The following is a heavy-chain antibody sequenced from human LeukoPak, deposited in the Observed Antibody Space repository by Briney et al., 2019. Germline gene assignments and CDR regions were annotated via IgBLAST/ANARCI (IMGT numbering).Heavy chain of an antibody. D-gene: IGHD1-26*01. CDR1: GFTSSNYG. CDR2: ISSSSSTI. V-gene: IGHV3-48*04. Sequence: GGSLRLSCAASGFTSSNYGMNWVRQAPGKGLEWVSYISSSSSTIYYADSVKGRFTISRDNAKNSLYLQMNSLRAEDTAVYYCARDLGSYGFDYWGQGTLVTVSS. CDR3: ARDLGSYGFDY. J-gene: IGHJ4*02.